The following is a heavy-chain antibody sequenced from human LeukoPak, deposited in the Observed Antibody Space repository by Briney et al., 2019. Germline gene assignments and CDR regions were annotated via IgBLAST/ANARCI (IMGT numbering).Heavy chain of an antibody. D-gene: IGHD3-22*01. J-gene: IGHJ1*01. V-gene: IGHV3-23*01. Sequence: GGSLTLACSPSGFTFSSYAMSWVSPAAGKGLEWVAAISGSGGSRYYEGCVKGRFTIPRENSKNTLYLQMNSLRAEDTAVYYCAKEDTGFYYDTKKYFQHWGQGTLVTVSS. CDR2: ISGSGGSR. CDR1: GFTFSSYA. CDR3: AKEDTGFYYDTKKYFQH.